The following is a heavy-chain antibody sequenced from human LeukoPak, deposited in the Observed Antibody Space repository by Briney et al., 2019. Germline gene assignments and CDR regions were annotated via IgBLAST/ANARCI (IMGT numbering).Heavy chain of an antibody. Sequence: SETLSLTCTVSGGSISSSSYYWGWIRQPPGKGLEWIGSIYYSGSTYYNPSLKSRVTISVDTSKNQFSLKLSSVTAADTAVYYCAGLSDSSGYSQYWGQGTLVTVSS. CDR2: IYYSGST. CDR3: AGLSDSSGYSQY. D-gene: IGHD3-22*01. CDR1: GGSISSSSYY. V-gene: IGHV4-39*01. J-gene: IGHJ4*02.